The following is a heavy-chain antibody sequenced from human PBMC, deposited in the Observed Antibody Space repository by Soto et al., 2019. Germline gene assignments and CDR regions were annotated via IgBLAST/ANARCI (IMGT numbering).Heavy chain of an antibody. V-gene: IGHV3-48*02. J-gene: IGHJ4*02. CDR3: ARAIRGFSYVVDY. CDR1: GFTFSSHS. D-gene: IGHD5-18*01. CDR2: ISGSGATK. Sequence: WGSLRLSCAASGFTFSSHSMIFVRHSPGKGLERVSYISGSGATKYYADSVKGRFTISRDNARNSLYLQMSSLSDEDTAVYYCARAIRGFSYVVDYWGQGTLVTVSS.